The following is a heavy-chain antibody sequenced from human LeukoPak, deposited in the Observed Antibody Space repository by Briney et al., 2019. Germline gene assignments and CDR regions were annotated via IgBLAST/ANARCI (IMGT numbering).Heavy chain of an antibody. Sequence: ESGPTLVKPTQTLTLTCTFSGFSLSTSGVAVGWIRQPPGKALEWLALIYWDDDKRYSPSLKSRLTITKDTSKNQVVLTMTNMDPVDTATYYCAHKYDVLPSHAFDIWGQGTMVTVSS. CDR1: GFSLSTSGVA. J-gene: IGHJ3*02. D-gene: IGHD3-9*01. V-gene: IGHV2-5*02. CDR3: AHKYDVLPSHAFDI. CDR2: IYWDDDK.